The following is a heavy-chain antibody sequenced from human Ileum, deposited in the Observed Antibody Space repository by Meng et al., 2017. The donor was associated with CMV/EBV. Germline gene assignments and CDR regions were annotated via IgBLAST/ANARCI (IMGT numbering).Heavy chain of an antibody. Sequence: QVQLVESGGDLVKPGGSLRISCAASGFTFSDYSMTWIRQAPGKAPEWLSYISQTSTYINYADSVKGRFTISRDNAKNSVYLQMNSLEPEDTAVYYCSRDPRTLDYWGQGTLVTVSS. CDR1: GFTFSDYS. CDR2: ISQTSTYI. J-gene: IGHJ4*02. V-gene: IGHV3-11*05. CDR3: SRDPRTLDY.